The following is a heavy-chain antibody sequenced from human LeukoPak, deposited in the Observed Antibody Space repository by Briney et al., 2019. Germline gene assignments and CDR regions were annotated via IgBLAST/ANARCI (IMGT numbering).Heavy chain of an antibody. CDR2: IYHSGST. D-gene: IGHD6-13*01. Sequence: SETLSLTCTVSGYSISSGYYWGWIRQPPGKGLEWIGSIYHSGSTYYNPSLKSRVTISVDTSKNQFSLKLSSVTAADTAVYYCARGPYSSSWFDYWGQGTLVTVSS. CDR3: ARGPYSSSWFDY. CDR1: GYSISSGYY. V-gene: IGHV4-38-2*02. J-gene: IGHJ4*02.